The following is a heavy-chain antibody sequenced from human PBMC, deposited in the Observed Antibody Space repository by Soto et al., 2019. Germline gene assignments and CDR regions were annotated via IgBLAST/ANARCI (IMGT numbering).Heavy chain of an antibody. CDR2: IYWDDDE. CDR1: GFSLSTTAEG. V-gene: IGHV2-5*02. J-gene: IGHJ4*02. Sequence: QITLKESGPTLVKPTQTLTLTCTFSGFSLSTTAEGVGWIRQPPGKALEWLALIYWDDDERYSPSLKSRLTITKDASKNRVVLTMTNVDPVDTATYYCAHGSCSSADCYPNPCLGYWGQGILVTVSS. D-gene: IGHD2-2*01. CDR3: AHGSCSSADCYPNPCLGY.